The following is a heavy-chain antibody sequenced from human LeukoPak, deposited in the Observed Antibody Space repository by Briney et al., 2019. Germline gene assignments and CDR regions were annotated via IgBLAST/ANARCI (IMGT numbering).Heavy chain of an antibody. D-gene: IGHD2-2*01. CDR2: INHSGST. Sequence: SETLSLTCAVYGGSFSGYYWSWIRQPPGKGLEWIGEINHSGSTNYNPSLKSRVTISVDTSKNQFSLKLSSVTAADTAVYYCARMDCSSNSCYRFDPWGQGTLVTVSS. CDR3: ARMDCSSNSCYRFDP. J-gene: IGHJ5*02. V-gene: IGHV4-34*01. CDR1: GGSFSGYY.